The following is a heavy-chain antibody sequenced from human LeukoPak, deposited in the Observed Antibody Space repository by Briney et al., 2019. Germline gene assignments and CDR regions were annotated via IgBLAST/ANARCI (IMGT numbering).Heavy chain of an antibody. CDR2: IYHSGST. J-gene: IGHJ4*02. CDR1: GGSISSYY. V-gene: IGHV4-59*08. Sequence: SETLSLTCTVSGGSISSYYWSWIRQPPGKGLEWIGNIYHSGSTNYSPSLKSRVTISVDTSKNQFSLKLSSLTAADTAVYYCARHRYSSGWSLEYWGQGTLVTVSS. CDR3: ARHRYSSGWSLEY. D-gene: IGHD6-19*01.